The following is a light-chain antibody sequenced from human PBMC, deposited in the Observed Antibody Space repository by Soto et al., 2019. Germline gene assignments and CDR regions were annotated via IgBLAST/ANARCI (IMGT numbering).Light chain of an antibody. Sequence: DIQMTQSPSSLSASVGDRVTITCRASQNINNYLNWYQQKPGNAPKLLIYAASSLQSGVPSRFSGSGSGTDFTLNISSLQPGDFAAYYCQQSYSMRRTFGQGTKVEVK. CDR1: QNINNY. J-gene: IGKJ1*01. CDR2: AAS. CDR3: QQSYSMRRT. V-gene: IGKV1-39*01.